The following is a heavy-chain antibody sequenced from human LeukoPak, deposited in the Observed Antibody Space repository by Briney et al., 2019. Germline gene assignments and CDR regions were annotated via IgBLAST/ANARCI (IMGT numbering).Heavy chain of an antibody. V-gene: IGHV3-33*01. CDR1: GFTFSSYG. J-gene: IGHJ4*02. CDR3: ARDSGIAAAVFGY. CDR2: IWYDGSNK. D-gene: IGHD6-13*01. Sequence: GGSLRLSCAASGFTFSSYGMHWVRQAPGKGLVWVAVIWYDGSNKYYADSVKGRFTISRDNSKNTLYLQMNSLRAEDTAVYYCARDSGIAAAVFGYWGQGTLVTVSS.